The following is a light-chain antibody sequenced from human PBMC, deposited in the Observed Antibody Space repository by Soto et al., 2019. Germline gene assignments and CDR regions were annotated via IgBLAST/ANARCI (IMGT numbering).Light chain of an antibody. Sequence: EIVITHSPATLSESPGEGATLSCKAGQNVYNNLAWYQQRPGQPPRLLIYDASTRATGISARFSGSGYGTEFTLTISSLQSEDFAVYFCQQCRNWPLTFGGGTKVDIK. CDR2: DAS. V-gene: IGKV3-15*01. CDR1: QNVYNN. CDR3: QQCRNWPLT. J-gene: IGKJ4*01.